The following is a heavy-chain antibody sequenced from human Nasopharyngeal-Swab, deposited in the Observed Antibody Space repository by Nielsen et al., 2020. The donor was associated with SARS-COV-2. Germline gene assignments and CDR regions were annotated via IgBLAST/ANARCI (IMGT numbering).Heavy chain of an antibody. CDR3: ARGGIPTGDLPSGYYFDY. V-gene: IGHV4-34*01. D-gene: IGHD7-27*01. J-gene: IGHJ4*02. Sequence: SQTLSLACAVYCGSFSGYYWSWFRQPPGKGLEWIGEINHSGSTNFNPTLKSRVTISVDTSKNQFALKLSSLTAADTAVYYCARGGIPTGDLPSGYYFDYWGQGTLVTVSS. CDR2: INHSGST. CDR1: CGSFSGYY.